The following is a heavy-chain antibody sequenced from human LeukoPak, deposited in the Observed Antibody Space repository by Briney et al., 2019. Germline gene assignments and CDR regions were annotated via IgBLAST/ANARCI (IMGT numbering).Heavy chain of an antibody. CDR2: ISYDGSNK. CDR3: ARAGSWLYYFDY. V-gene: IGHV3-30*03. Sequence: GGSLRLSCAASGFTVSSNYMSRVRQAPGKGLEWVAVISYDGSNKYYADSVKGRFTISRDNSKNTLYLQMNSLRAEDTAVYYCARAGSWLYYFDYWGQGTLVTVSS. J-gene: IGHJ4*02. CDR1: GFTVSSNY. D-gene: IGHD5-12*01.